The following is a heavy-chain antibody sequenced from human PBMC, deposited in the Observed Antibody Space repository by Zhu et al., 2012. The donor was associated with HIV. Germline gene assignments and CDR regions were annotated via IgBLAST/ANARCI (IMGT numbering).Heavy chain of an antibody. CDR1: GYSISSGYY. CDR3: ARDLGYSYGVDY. D-gene: IGHD5-18*01. CDR2: IYHSGST. J-gene: IGHJ4*02. V-gene: IGHV4-38-2*02. Sequence: QVQLQESGPGLVKPSETLSLTCAVSGYSISSGYYWGWIRQPPGKGLEWIGSIYHSGSTYYNPSLKSRVTISVDTSKNQFSLKLSSVTAADTAVYYCARDLGYSYGVDYWGQGTLVTVSS.